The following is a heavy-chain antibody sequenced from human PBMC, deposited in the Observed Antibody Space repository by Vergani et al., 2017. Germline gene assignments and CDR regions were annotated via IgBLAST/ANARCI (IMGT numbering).Heavy chain of an antibody. Sequence: QVQLQESGPGLVKPSETLSLTCTVSGGSISSYYWSWIRQPPGKGLEWIGDIYYSGSTNYNPSLKSRVTISVDTSKNQFSLKLSSVTAADTAVYYCARSTSGDYYYWYFDLWGRGTLVTVSS. D-gene: IGHD4-17*01. CDR2: IYYSGST. V-gene: IGHV4-59*01. CDR3: ARSTSGDYYYWYFDL. CDR1: GGSISSYY. J-gene: IGHJ2*01.